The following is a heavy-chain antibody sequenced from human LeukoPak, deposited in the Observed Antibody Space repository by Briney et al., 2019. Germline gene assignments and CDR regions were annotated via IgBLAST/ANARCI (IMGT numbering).Heavy chain of an antibody. J-gene: IGHJ4*02. CDR2: IYGGDST. Sequence: GGSLRLSCAASGFTFSSYGMHWVRQAPGKGLEWVSVIYGGDSTYYADSVKGRFTISRDNSKNTLYLQMNSLRAEDTAVYYCARNYYFDYWGQGTLVTVSS. V-gene: IGHV3-53*01. CDR1: GFTFSSYG. CDR3: ARNYYFDY.